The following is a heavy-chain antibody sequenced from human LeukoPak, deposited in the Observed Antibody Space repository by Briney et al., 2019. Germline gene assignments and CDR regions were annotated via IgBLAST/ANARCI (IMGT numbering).Heavy chain of an antibody. CDR1: GGSISSGSYY. Sequence: SETLSLTCTVSGGSISSGSYYWSWIRQPPGKGLEWIGYIYYSGSTNYNPSLKSRVTISVDTSKNQFSLKLSSVTAADTAVYYCARVSSSSWYRNWFDPWGQGTLVTVSS. V-gene: IGHV4-61*01. CDR2: IYYSGST. D-gene: IGHD6-13*01. CDR3: ARVSSSSWYRNWFDP. J-gene: IGHJ5*02.